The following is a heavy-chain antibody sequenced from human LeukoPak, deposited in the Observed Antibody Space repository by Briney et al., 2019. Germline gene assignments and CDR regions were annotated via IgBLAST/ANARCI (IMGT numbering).Heavy chain of an antibody. Sequence: PGGSLRLSCAASGFTFSTYGMNWLRQAPGKGLEWVSSISSDSSYIYYADAVHGRFTVSRDNAKYSLYLQMNSLRAEDTAVYYCVRGSYGAYDYWGQGSLVTVSS. CDR3: VRGSYGAYDY. CDR2: ISSDSSYI. V-gene: IGHV3-21*01. J-gene: IGHJ4*02. CDR1: GFTFSTYG. D-gene: IGHD4-17*01.